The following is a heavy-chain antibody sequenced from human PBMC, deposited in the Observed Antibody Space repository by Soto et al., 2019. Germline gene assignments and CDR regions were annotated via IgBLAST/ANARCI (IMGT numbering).Heavy chain of an antibody. CDR2: INPNSGGT. Sequence: QVQLVQSGAEVKKPGASVKVSCKASGYTFTGYYMHWVRQAPGQGLEWMGWINPNSGGTNYAQKFQGWVTMTRDTSISTAYMELSRLRSDDTAVYYCARQEGSSWTSYGMDVWGQGTTVTVSS. CDR1: GYTFTGYY. J-gene: IGHJ6*02. D-gene: IGHD6-13*01. CDR3: ARQEGSSWTSYGMDV. V-gene: IGHV1-2*04.